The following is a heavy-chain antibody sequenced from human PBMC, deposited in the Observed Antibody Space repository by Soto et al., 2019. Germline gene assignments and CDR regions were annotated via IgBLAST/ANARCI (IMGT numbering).Heavy chain of an antibody. CDR3: ARHAAYDSVWGKSDGSDY. D-gene: IGHD3-16*01. V-gene: IGHV4-39*01. CDR1: GGSTGDNSYY. J-gene: IGHJ4*02. CDR2: MYYSGAT. Sequence: LSLTYTFSGGSTGDNSYYGDWIRQPPGKGLEWIVSMYYSGATYHNPSLQSRVTISVDTSKNQFSLHLSSVTAADTAVYYCARHAAYDSVWGKSDGSDYWGQGTLVTVSS.